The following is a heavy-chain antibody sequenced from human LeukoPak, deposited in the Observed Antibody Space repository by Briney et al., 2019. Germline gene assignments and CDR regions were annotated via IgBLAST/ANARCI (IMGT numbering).Heavy chain of an antibody. CDR1: GGSFSGYY. Sequence: PSETLSLTCAVYGGSFSGYYWSWIRQPPGKGLEWIGEINHSGSTNYNPSLKSRVTISVDTSKNQFSLKLSSVTAADTAVYYCARGGIQLWSNWGQGTLVTVSS. CDR2: INHSGST. D-gene: IGHD5-18*01. V-gene: IGHV4-34*01. CDR3: ARGGIQLWSN. J-gene: IGHJ4*02.